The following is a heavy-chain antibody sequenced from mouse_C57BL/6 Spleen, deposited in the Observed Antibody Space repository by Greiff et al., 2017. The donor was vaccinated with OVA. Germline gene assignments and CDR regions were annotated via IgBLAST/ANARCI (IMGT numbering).Heavy chain of an antibody. D-gene: IGHD1-1*01. CDR2: IDPETGGT. V-gene: IGHV1-15*01. CDR1: GYTFTDYE. J-gene: IGHJ2*01. Sequence: QVQLKESGAELVRPGASVTLSCKASGYTFTDYEMHWVKQTPVHGLEWIGAIDPETGGTAYNQKFKGKAILTAATSASTAYMELRSLTSEDSAVYYCTRPSTVVAPFDYWGQGTTLTVSS. CDR3: TRPSTVVAPFDY.